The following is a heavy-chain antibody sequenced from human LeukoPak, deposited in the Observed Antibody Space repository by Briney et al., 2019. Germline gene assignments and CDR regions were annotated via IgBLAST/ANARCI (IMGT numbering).Heavy chain of an antibody. V-gene: IGHV1-69*05. CDR3: ARANLNRYCSSTSCSGFDI. J-gene: IGHJ3*02. Sequence: GASVKVSCKASGGTFSSYAISWVRQAPGQGLEWMGGIIPIFGTANYAQKFQGRVTITTDESTSTAYMELSSLRSEDTAVYYCARANLNRYCSSTSCSGFDIWGQGTMVTVSS. D-gene: IGHD2-2*01. CDR2: IIPIFGTA. CDR1: GGTFSSYA.